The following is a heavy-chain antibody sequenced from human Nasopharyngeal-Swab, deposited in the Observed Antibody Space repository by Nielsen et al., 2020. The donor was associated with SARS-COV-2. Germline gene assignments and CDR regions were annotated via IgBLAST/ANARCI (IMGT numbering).Heavy chain of an antibody. CDR1: GFTFSNYW. CDR2: IKQDGSEK. V-gene: IGHV3-7*01. J-gene: IGHJ4*02. CDR3: ASHLSYYDRSGYFSEGFDY. D-gene: IGHD3-22*01. Sequence: GESLKISCAASGFTFSNYWMSWFRQSPGKGLEWVANIKQDGSEKYYLDSVRGRFTISRDNAKNSLFLQMNSLRAEDTAVYYCASHLSYYDRSGYFSEGFDYWGQGTLVTVSS.